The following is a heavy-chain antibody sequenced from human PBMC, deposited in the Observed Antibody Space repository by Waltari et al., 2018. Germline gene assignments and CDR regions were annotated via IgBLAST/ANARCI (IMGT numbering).Heavy chain of an antibody. CDR3: AKDTGWGDAFDI. D-gene: IGHD6-19*01. CDR2: ISWNSGSI. J-gene: IGHJ3*02. Sequence: EVQLVESGGGLVQPGRSLRLSCAASGFTFDDYAMHWVRQAPGKGLEWVSGISWNSGSIGYADSGKGRFTISRDNAKNSLYLQMNSLRAEDTALYYCAKDTGWGDAFDIWGQGTMVTVSS. V-gene: IGHV3-9*01. CDR1: GFTFDDYA.